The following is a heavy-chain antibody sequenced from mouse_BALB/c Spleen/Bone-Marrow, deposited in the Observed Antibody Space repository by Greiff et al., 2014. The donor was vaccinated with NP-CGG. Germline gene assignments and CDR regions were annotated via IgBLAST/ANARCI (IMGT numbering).Heavy chain of an antibody. CDR3: ARDTMDY. CDR1: GYTFTSYY. Sequence: VQLQQSGPELVKPGASVRISCKASGYTFTSYYIHWVKQRPGQVLEWIGWIFPGNVNTKYNEKFKGKATLTADKSSSTAYMQLSSLTSEDSAVYFCARDTMDYWGQGTSVTVSS. CDR2: IFPGNVNT. V-gene: IGHV1S56*01. J-gene: IGHJ4*01.